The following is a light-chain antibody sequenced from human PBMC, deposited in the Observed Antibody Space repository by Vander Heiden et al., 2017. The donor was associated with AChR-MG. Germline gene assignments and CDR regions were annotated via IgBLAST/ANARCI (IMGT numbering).Light chain of an antibody. V-gene: IGLV2-11*01. Sequence: QSALTQPRSVSGSPGQSVTISCTGTRSDVGGYNYVSWYQLHPGKAPKLIIYDVTKRPSGVPDRFSGSRSGNTASLTISGLQAEDEADYYCCSYARSLYVFGTGTKVTVL. CDR2: DVT. CDR3: CSYARSLYV. J-gene: IGLJ1*01. CDR1: RSDVGGYNY.